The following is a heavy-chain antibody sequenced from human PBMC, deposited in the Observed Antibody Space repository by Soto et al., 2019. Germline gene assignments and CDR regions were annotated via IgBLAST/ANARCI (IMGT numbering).Heavy chain of an antibody. CDR2: ISSDGKDK. CDR1: GFTFSSYA. CDR3: AKDSGRGLADYYFDY. V-gene: IGHV3-30*18. D-gene: IGHD3-10*01. J-gene: IGHJ4*02. Sequence: QVQLVESGGGVVQPGRSLRLSCAASGFTFSSYAIHWVRQAPGKGLEWVAVISSDGKDKYSVDSMKGRFAISRDNSKNPLYLQMNSLRAEDTAVYYCAKDSGRGLADYYFDYWGQGTLVTVSS.